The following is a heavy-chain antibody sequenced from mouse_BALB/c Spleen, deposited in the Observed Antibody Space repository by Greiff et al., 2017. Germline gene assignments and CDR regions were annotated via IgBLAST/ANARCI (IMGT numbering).Heavy chain of an antibody. CDR3: ARERPRWYYAMDY. J-gene: IGHJ4*01. Sequence: QVQLKESGAELAKPGASVKMSCKASGYTFTSYWMHWVKQRPGQGLEWIGYINPSTGYTEYNQKFKDKATLTADKSSSTAYMQLSSLTSEDSAVYYCARERPRWYYAMDYWGQGTSVTVSS. D-gene: IGHD1-1*02. V-gene: IGHV1-7*01. CDR2: INPSTGYT. CDR1: GYTFTSYW.